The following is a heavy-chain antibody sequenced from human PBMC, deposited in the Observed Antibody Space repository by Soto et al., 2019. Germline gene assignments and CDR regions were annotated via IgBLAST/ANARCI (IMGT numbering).Heavy chain of an antibody. J-gene: IGHJ4*02. Sequence: PGGSLRLSCQTSGFSFSSYAMHWVRQAPGKGLEWVGVISYDGSHKFYGESVKGRFTISRDNSKNTLSLQMNSLRAEDTAVYYCARHSYGFDYWGQGTLVTVSS. CDR2: ISYDGSHK. D-gene: IGHD5-18*01. V-gene: IGHV3-30*03. CDR3: ARHSYGFDY. CDR1: GFSFSSYA.